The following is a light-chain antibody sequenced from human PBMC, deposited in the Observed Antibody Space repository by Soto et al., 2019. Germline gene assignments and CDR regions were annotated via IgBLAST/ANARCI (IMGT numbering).Light chain of an antibody. CDR1: SSDVGDYKY. Sequence: ALTQPASVSGSPGQSITISCTATSSDVGDYKYVSWYQQYTGKAPKLMIYEVSKRPSGVPDRFSGSKSGNTASLTVSGLQAEDEADYYCSSYAGSNNLGVFGTGTKLTVL. V-gene: IGLV2-8*01. CDR3: SSYAGSNNLGV. J-gene: IGLJ1*01. CDR2: EVS.